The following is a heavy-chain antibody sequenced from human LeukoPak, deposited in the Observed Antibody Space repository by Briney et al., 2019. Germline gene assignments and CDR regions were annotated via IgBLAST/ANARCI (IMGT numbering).Heavy chain of an antibody. CDR2: IYHSGNT. D-gene: IGHD4-17*01. V-gene: IGHV4-38-2*01. CDR3: ARISPYYGDYPQYYYYYMGV. Sequence: KPSETLSLTCAVSGYSISSGYYWGWIRQPPGNGLEWIGNIYHSGNTYYNPSLKSRVTISVDTSKNQFSLKLSSVTASDTAVYYCARISPYYGDYPQYYYYYMGVWGKGTTVTVSS. J-gene: IGHJ6*03. CDR1: GYSISSGYY.